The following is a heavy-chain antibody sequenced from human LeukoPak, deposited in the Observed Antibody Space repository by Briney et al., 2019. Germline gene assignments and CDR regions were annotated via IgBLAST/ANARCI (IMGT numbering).Heavy chain of an antibody. CDR3: AKDQCTRTSCDGYPGY. J-gene: IGHJ4*02. CDR2: IHFDGSTK. CDR1: GFTFSSYG. D-gene: IGHD2-2*01. V-gene: IGHV3-30*02. Sequence: GGSLRLSCAASGFTFSSYGMHWVRQAPGKGLEWVAFIHFDGSTKYSGDSVQGRSTISRDNSRNILYLQMNNLRPEDTAFYYCAKDQCTRTSCDGYPGYWGQGTLVTVSS.